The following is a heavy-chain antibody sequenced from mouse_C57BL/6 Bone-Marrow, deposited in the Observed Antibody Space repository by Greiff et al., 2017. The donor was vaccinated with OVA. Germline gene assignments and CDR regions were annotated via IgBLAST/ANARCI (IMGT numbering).Heavy chain of an antibody. D-gene: IGHD1-1*01. CDR3: AALYYGSSPQYFDV. Sequence: EVKLQESGGGLVQPGGSLKLSCAASGFTFSDYYMYWVRQTPEKRLEWVAYISNGGGSTYYPDTVKGRFTISRDNAKNTLYLQMSRLKSEDTAMYYCAALYYGSSPQYFDVWGTGTTVTVSS. CDR2: ISNGGGST. CDR1: GFTFSDYY. V-gene: IGHV5-12*01. J-gene: IGHJ1*03.